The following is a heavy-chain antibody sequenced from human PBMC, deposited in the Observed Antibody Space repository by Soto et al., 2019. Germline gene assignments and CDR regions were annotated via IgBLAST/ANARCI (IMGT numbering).Heavy chain of an antibody. V-gene: IGHV3-33*01. CDR1: GFTFSSYG. J-gene: IGHJ4*02. CDR2: IWSDGDNK. Sequence: QVQLVESGGGVVQPGRSLRLSCAASGFTFSSYGMHWVRQAPGKGLEWVAVIWSDGDNKYYADSVKGRLTISRDNSKNTLYLQMNSLRADDTAVYYCAREFWSGPFDYWGQGTLVTVSS. D-gene: IGHD3-3*01. CDR3: AREFWSGPFDY.